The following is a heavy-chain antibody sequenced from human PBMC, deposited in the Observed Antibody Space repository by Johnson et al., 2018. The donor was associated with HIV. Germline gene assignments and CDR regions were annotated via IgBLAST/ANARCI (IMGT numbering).Heavy chain of an antibody. CDR3: ARGLLWFGELLEAFDI. J-gene: IGHJ3*02. Sequence: QMQLVESGGGVVQPGRSLRLSCAASGFTFSSYSMHWVRQAPGKGLEWVAVISYDGSNKYYADSVKGRFTISRDNSKNTLYLQMSSLRVEDTAVYCCARGLLWFGELLEAFDIWGQGTMVTVSS. CDR1: GFTFSSYS. CDR2: ISYDGSNK. D-gene: IGHD3-10*01. V-gene: IGHV3-30-3*01.